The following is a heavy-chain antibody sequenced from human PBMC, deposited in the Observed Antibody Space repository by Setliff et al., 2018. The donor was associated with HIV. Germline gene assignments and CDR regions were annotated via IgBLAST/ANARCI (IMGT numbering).Heavy chain of an antibody. Sequence: SETLSLTCAVYGGSFSGYYWSWIRQPPGKGLEWIGEINRSGSTNYNPSLKSRVTISVDTSKNQFSLKLSSVTAADTALYYCASYSSSWTSFQHWGQGTLVTVSS. V-gene: IGHV4-34*01. D-gene: IGHD6-13*01. J-gene: IGHJ1*01. CDR3: ASYSSSWTSFQH. CDR1: GGSFSGYY. CDR2: INRSGST.